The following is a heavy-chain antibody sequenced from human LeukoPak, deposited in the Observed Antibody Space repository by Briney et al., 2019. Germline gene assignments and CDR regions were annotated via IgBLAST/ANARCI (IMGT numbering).Heavy chain of an antibody. J-gene: IGHJ3*02. Sequence: SVKVSCKASGGTFSSCAISWVRQAPGQGLEWMGGIIPIFGTANYAQKFQGRVTITADKSTSTAYMELSSLRSEDTAVYYCARGGDPYCGGDCYDAFDIWGQGTMVTVSS. CDR1: GGTFSSCA. D-gene: IGHD2-21*02. CDR2: IIPIFGTA. CDR3: ARGGDPYCGGDCYDAFDI. V-gene: IGHV1-69*06.